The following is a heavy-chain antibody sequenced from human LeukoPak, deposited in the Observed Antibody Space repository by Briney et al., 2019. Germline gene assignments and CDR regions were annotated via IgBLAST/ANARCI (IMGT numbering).Heavy chain of an antibody. Sequence: QPGRSLRLSCAASGFTFDDYAMHWVRQAPGRGLEWVSTISWNSGSIGYADSVKGRFTISRDNAKNSLYLQMNSLRAEDTALYYCAKDNGVYYDSSGSFDSWGQGTLVTVSS. J-gene: IGHJ4*02. CDR1: GFTFDDYA. CDR3: AKDNGVYYDSSGSFDS. V-gene: IGHV3-9*01. CDR2: ISWNSGSI. D-gene: IGHD3-22*01.